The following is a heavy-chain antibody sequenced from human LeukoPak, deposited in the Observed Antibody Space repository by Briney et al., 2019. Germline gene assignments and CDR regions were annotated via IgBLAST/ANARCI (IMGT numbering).Heavy chain of an antibody. CDR2: IIPIFGTA. CDR3: AREGTRPYYDFWSGYSNRRYYYYMDV. V-gene: IGHV1-69*05. Sequence: SVKVSCKASGGTFSSYAISWVRQAPRQGLEWMGRIIPIFGTANYAQKFQGRVTITTDESTSTTYMELSSLRSEDTAVYYCAREGTRPYYDFWSGYSNRRYYYYMDVWGKGTTVTVSS. J-gene: IGHJ6*03. CDR1: GGTFSSYA. D-gene: IGHD3-3*01.